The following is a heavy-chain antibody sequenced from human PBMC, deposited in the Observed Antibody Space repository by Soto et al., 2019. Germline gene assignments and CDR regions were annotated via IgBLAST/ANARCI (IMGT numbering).Heavy chain of an antibody. J-gene: IGHJ5*02. CDR2: IIPILGIA. V-gene: IGHV1-69*02. CDR3: ARGPDVVRRVGADWFAP. Sequence: QVQLVQSGAEVKKPGSSVKVSCKASGGTFSSYTISWVRQAPGQGLEWMGRIIPILGIANYAQKFQGRVTTTAXXSXRXXELDLSRLRSEDTAVYYCARGPDVVRRVGADWFAPWGQGTLVTVSS. D-gene: IGHD3-10*01. CDR1: GGTFSSYT.